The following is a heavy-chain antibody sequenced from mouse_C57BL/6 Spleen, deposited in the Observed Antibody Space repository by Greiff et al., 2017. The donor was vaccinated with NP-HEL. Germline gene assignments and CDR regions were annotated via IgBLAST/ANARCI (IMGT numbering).Heavy chain of an antibody. CDR3: ASGTGTFDV. J-gene: IGHJ1*03. D-gene: IGHD4-1*01. CDR1: GFTFSSYA. CDR2: ISDGGSYT. Sequence: EVQGVESGGGLVKPGGSLKLSCAASGFTFSSYAMSWVRQTPEKRLEWVATISDGGSYTYYPDNVKGRFTISRDNAKNNLYLQMSHLKSEDTAMYYCASGTGTFDVWGTGTTVTVSS. V-gene: IGHV5-4*01.